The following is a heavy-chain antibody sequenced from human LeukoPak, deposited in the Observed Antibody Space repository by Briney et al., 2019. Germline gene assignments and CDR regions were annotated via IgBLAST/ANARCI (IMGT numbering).Heavy chain of an antibody. J-gene: IGHJ4*02. V-gene: IGHV3-23*01. Sequence: GGSLRLSCAASGFTFNRNAISWVRQAPGKGLEWVSTIGGSGDKTFYADSVKGRFTISRDNSKNMVHLQMNSLTGEDTALYYCVRRGDENSGWGDHDFWGQGALVTVSS. CDR2: IGGSGDKT. CDR1: GFTFNRNA. CDR3: VRRGDENSGWGDHDF. D-gene: IGHD6-19*01.